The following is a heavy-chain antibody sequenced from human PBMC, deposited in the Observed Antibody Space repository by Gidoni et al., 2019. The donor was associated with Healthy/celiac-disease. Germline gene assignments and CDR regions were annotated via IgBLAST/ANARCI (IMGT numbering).Heavy chain of an antibody. CDR3: ARDVAELDIGYYFDY. J-gene: IGHJ4*02. CDR2: ISYDGSNK. D-gene: IGHD5-12*01. CDR1: GFTFSSYA. V-gene: IGHV3-30-3*01. Sequence: QVQLVESGGGVVQPGRSLRLSCAASGFTFSSYAMHWVRQAPGKGLEWVAVISYDGSNKYYADSVKGRFTISRDNSKNTLYLQMNSLRAEDTAVYYCARDVAELDIGYYFDYWGQGTLVTVSS.